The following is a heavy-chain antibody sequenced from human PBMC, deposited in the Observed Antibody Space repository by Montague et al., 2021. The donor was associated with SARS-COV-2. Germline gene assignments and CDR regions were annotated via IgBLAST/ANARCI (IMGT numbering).Heavy chain of an antibody. CDR1: GDSVSSNSAA. Sequence: CAISGDSVSSNSAAWDWIRQSPSRGLEWLGRTYYRSKWYNDYALSVKSRITINPDTSKNQFSLQLNSVTAADTAVYYCARHPLYCSSTSCYEVYFDYWGQGTLVTVSS. J-gene: IGHJ4*02. CDR2: TYYRSKWYN. V-gene: IGHV6-1*01. D-gene: IGHD2-2*01. CDR3: ARHPLYCSSTSCYEVYFDY.